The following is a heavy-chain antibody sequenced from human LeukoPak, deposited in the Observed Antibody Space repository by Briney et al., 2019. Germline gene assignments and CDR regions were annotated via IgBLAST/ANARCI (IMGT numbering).Heavy chain of an antibody. CDR2: ISYDGNKK. V-gene: IGHV3-30*04. CDR3: ASTSGVDLMVRGVIITTPFDY. Sequence: GGSLRLSCAVSGFTFSSYAMHWVRQAPGKGLEWVAVISYDGNKKYYADSVKGRFTISRDNSKNTLYLQMNSLRAEDTAVYYCASTSGVDLMVRGVIITTPFDYWGQGTLVTVSS. D-gene: IGHD3-10*01. CDR1: GFTFSSYA. J-gene: IGHJ4*02.